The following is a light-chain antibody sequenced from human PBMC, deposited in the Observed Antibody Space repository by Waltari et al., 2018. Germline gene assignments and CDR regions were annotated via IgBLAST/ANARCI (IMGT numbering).Light chain of an antibody. J-gene: IGLJ3*02. CDR1: NSNIGGNS. Sequence: QSVLTQPPSVSGTPGQRVTISCSGSNSNIGGNSVNWYQQLPGKAPKLLIYKDNQGPSGVPDRFSASKSGTSAALAITGLQSEDEADYYCAVWDDSLGGVFGGGTKLTVL. V-gene: IGLV1-44*01. CDR2: KDN. CDR3: AVWDDSLGGV.